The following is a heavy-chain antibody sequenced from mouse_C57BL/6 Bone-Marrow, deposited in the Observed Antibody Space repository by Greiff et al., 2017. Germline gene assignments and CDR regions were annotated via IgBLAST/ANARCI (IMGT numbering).Heavy chain of an antibody. Sequence: QVQLKESGPGILQPSQTLSLTCSFSGFSLSTFGMGVGWIRQPSGKGLEWLAHIWWDADKYYNPALKSRLTISKDTSQNQVFLKIANVDTADTATYYCARIALITTESWFAYWGQGTLVTVSA. V-gene: IGHV8-8*01. CDR3: ARIALITTESWFAY. D-gene: IGHD1-1*01. CDR1: GFSLSTFGMG. J-gene: IGHJ3*01. CDR2: IWWDADK.